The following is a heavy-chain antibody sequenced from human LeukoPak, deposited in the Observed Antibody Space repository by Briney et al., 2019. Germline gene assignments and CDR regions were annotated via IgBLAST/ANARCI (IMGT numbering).Heavy chain of an antibody. CDR3: ARDPTSIVPNAFDI. CDR1: GYSFTDYY. V-gene: IGHV1-2*02. CDR2: INPYSGDT. J-gene: IGHJ3*02. Sequence: ASVKVSCKASGYSFTDYYMHWVRQAPGQGLEWMGWINPYSGDTNYAQKFQGRVTMTTDTSTSTAYMELRSLRSDDTAVYYCARDPTSIVPNAFDIWGQGTMVTVSS. D-gene: IGHD2-2*01.